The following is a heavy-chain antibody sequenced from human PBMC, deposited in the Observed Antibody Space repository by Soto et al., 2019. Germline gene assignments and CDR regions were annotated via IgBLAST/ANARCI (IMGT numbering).Heavy chain of an antibody. J-gene: IGHJ6*03. CDR3: AKDNTLRPEYYYYYMDV. Sequence: GGSLRLSCAASGFTFSSYAMSWVRQAPGKGLEWVSAISGSGGSTYYADSVKGRFTISRDNSKNTLYLQMNSLRAEDTAVYYCAKDNTLRPEYYYYYMDVWGKGTTVTVSS. D-gene: IGHD2-2*02. V-gene: IGHV3-23*01. CDR2: ISGSGGST. CDR1: GFTFSSYA.